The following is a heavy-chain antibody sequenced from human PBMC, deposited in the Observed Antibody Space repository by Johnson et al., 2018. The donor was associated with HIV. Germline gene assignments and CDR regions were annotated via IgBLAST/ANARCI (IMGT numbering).Heavy chain of an antibody. CDR2: ISYDGTNK. V-gene: IGHV3-30*03. CDR1: GFAFSSYG. D-gene: IGHD6-6*01. J-gene: IGHJ3*02. Sequence: QVQLVESGGGVVQPGRSLRLSFAASGFAFSSYGMHWVRQAPGKGLEWVAIISYDGTNKYFTDSVRGRFTISRDNSRNTLFLPMNSLRAEDTAVHYCARDGSQLADAFDIWGQGTMVTVSS. CDR3: ARDGSQLADAFDI.